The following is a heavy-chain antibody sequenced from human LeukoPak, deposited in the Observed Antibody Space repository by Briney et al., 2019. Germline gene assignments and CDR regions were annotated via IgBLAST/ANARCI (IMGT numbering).Heavy chain of an antibody. CDR3: AKDIGYGSVITSPRGDY. Sequence: GGSLRLSCAASGFTVTSNYMSWVRQAPGKGLEWVSSIYSDGRTFYADSVKGRFTTSRDNSKNTLSLQFNSLRVEDTAVYYCAKDIGYGSVITSPRGDYWGQGALVTVSS. J-gene: IGHJ4*02. V-gene: IGHV3-53*01. CDR1: GFTVTSNY. D-gene: IGHD3-10*01. CDR2: IYSDGRT.